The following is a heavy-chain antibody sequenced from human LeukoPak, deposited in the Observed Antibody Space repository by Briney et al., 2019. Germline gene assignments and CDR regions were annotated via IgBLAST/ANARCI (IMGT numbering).Heavy chain of an antibody. D-gene: IGHD3-22*01. J-gene: IGHJ4*02. V-gene: IGHV3-53*01. CDR3: ARSRRIVGKFDY. Sequence: GGSLRLSCAASGFTVSSNYMSWVRQVPGKGLEWVSVIYSGGSTYYADSVKGRFTISRDNSKNTLYLQMNSLRAEDTAVYYCARSRRIVGKFDYWGQGTLVTVSS. CDR2: IYSGGST. CDR1: GFTVSSNY.